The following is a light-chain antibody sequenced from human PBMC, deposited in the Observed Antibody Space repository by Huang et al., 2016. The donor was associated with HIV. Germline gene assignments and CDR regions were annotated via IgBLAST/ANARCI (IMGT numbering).Light chain of an antibody. CDR2: DAS. Sequence: EIVLTQSPATLSLSPGERATLSCTASQSVTSYLAWYQKKPGRAPRLLIYDASNRATAIPARFSGSGSGTDFTLTISSLEPEDFAVYYCQQRSNWPLTFGGGTKVEVK. V-gene: IGKV3-11*01. CDR3: QQRSNWPLT. CDR1: QSVTSY. J-gene: IGKJ4*01.